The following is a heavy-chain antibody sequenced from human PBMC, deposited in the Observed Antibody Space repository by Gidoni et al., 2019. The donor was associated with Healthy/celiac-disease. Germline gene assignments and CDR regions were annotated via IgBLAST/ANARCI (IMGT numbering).Heavy chain of an antibody. CDR3: ARGGGVAYCTNGVCSWFDP. V-gene: IGHV4-30-2*01. Sequence: QLQLQESGSALVKPSQTLSLTCAVSVGPISSGGYSWSWIRQPPGKGLEWIGYIYQSGSTYYNPSLKSRVTISVDRSKNQFSLKLSSVTAADTAVYYCARGGGVAYCTNGVCSWFDPWGQGTLVTVSS. CDR2: IYQSGST. D-gene: IGHD2-8*01. J-gene: IGHJ5*02. CDR1: VGPISSGGYS.